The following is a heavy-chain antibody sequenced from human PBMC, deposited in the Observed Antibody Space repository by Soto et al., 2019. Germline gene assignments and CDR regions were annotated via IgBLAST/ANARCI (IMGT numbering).Heavy chain of an antibody. J-gene: IGHJ6*02. CDR3: SKCYNWNVARGYYYYGMDV. Sequence: GGSLRLSCAASGFTFSSYAMHWVRQAPGKGLERVSVISYDGSSTYYADSVKGRLTISRDNSKNTLYLQMNSLRAEDTAVYYCSKCYNWNVARGYYYYGMDVWGQGTTVTVSS. CDR1: GFTFSSYA. D-gene: IGHD1-20*01. V-gene: IGHV3-30*04. CDR2: ISYDGSST.